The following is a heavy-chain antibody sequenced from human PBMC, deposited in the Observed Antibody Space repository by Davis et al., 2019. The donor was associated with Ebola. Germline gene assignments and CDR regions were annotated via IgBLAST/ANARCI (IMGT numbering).Heavy chain of an antibody. CDR1: TFIFKTFG. J-gene: IGHJ6*02. Sequence: GESLKISCTTSTFIFKTFGMHWVRQVPGKGLEWVAVISPDGSEKKYADSVKGRFTISRDNSKNTLYLQMNRLRAEDTAVYYCAKGDSGYDWPYGMDVWGQGTTVTVSS. CDR2: ISPDGSEK. CDR3: AKGDSGYDWPYGMDV. D-gene: IGHD5-12*01. V-gene: IGHV3-30*18.